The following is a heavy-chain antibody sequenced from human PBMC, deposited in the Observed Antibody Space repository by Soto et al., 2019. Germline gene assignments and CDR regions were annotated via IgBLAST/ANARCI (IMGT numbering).Heavy chain of an antibody. Sequence: PGGSLRLSCAASGVTFSSYAMRWVRQAPGKGLEWVSAISGSGGSTYYADSVKGRFTISRDNSKNTLYLQMNSLRAEDTAVYYCAKDLAWPFDPWGQGTLVTSPQ. V-gene: IGHV3-23*01. CDR3: AKDLAWPFDP. D-gene: IGHD5-12*01. CDR2: ISGSGGST. J-gene: IGHJ5*02. CDR1: GVTFSSYA.